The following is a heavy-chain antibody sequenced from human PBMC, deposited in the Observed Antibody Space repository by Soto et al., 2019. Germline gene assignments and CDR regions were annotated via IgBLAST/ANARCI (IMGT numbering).Heavy chain of an antibody. J-gene: IGHJ4*02. CDR1: GFTFSSYS. CDR2: ISSSSSSI. CDR3: AKGVLTIVVTTPPGY. D-gene: IGHD3-22*01. V-gene: IGHV3-21*04. Sequence: GSLRLSCAASGFTFSSYSMNWVRQAPGKGLEWVSSISSSSSSIYYADSVKGRFTISRDNAKNTLYLQMNSLRAEDTAVYYCAKGVLTIVVTTPPGYWGQGTLVTVSS.